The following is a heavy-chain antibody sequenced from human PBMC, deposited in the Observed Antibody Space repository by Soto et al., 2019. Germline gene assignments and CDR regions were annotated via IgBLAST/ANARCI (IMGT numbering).Heavy chain of an antibody. CDR1: GFTFSSYG. CDR2: ISYDGSNK. Sequence: PGGSLRLSCAASGFTFSSYGMHWVRQAPGKGLEWVAVISYDGSNKYYADSVKGRFTISRDNSKNTLYLQMNSLRAEDTAVYYCAKQQPYGSDPHPFDYWGQGTLVTLSS. V-gene: IGHV3-30*18. D-gene: IGHD3-10*01. J-gene: IGHJ4*02. CDR3: AKQQPYGSDPHPFDY.